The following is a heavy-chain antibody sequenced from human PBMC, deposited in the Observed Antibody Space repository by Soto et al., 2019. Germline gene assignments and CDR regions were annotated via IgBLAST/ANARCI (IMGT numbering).Heavy chain of an antibody. Sequence: GGSLRLSCAASGFTFSSYARHWVRQAPGKGLEWVAVISYDGSNKYYADSVKGRFTISRDNSKNTLYLQMNSLRAEDTAVYYCARDRSMITFGGVIGYFDYWGQGTLVTV. CDR2: ISYDGSNK. D-gene: IGHD3-16*02. CDR3: ARDRSMITFGGVIGYFDY. CDR1: GFTFSSYA. V-gene: IGHV3-30-3*01. J-gene: IGHJ4*02.